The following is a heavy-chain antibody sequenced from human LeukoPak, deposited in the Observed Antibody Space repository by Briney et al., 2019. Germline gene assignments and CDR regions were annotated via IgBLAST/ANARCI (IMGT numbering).Heavy chain of an antibody. CDR1: GFTFSSYA. D-gene: IGHD6-13*01. V-gene: IGHV3-30*04. J-gene: IGHJ3*02. Sequence: GGSLRLSCAASGFTFSSYAMHWVRQAPGKGLEWVAVISYDGSNTYYADSVKGRFTISRDNSKNTLYLQMNSLRAEDTAVYYCARGYSSSWAGEDAFDIWGQGTMVTVSS. CDR2: ISYDGSNT. CDR3: ARGYSSSWAGEDAFDI.